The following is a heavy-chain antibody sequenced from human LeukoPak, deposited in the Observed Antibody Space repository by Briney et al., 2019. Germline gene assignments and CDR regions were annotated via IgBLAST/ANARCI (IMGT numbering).Heavy chain of an antibody. Sequence: GGSLRLSCAASGFTFNIYWMYWVRQVPGKGLVWVSRTTSDGSTTAYADSVKGRFTSSRDNAKNTLYLQMNSLRAEDTAVYYCARDRGQPDASDVWGRGTMVTVAS. D-gene: IGHD3-10*01. CDR2: TTSDGSTT. CDR1: GFTFNIYW. CDR3: ARDRGQPDASDV. J-gene: IGHJ3*01. V-gene: IGHV3-74*03.